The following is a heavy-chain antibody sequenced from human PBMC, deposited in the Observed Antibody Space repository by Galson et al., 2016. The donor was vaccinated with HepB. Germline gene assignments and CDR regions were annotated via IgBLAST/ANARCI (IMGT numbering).Heavy chain of an antibody. Sequence: ETLSLTCIVSGGSVSRYCWGWIRQPAGKGLEWIGRVSTTETTNYNPSLKSRVTLSVDTPKNQFSLNLRSVTDADTAVYFCARDGTDGMDAWGQGTTVTVSS. D-gene: IGHD1-26*01. CDR3: ARDGTDGMDA. CDR2: VSTTETT. V-gene: IGHV4-4*07. CDR1: GGSVSRYC. J-gene: IGHJ6*02.